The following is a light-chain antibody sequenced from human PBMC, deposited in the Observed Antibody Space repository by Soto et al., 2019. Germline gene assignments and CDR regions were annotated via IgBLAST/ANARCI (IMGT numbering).Light chain of an antibody. CDR3: QQYGTSPWT. J-gene: IGKJ1*01. Sequence: EIVLTQSPGTLSLSPGERATLSCRARQTVSNNFLAWYHQKPGRAPRLVIYGASSRATGIPDRFSGSGSGADFTLTISILEPEDFAVYYCQQYGTSPWTFGQGTRVEIK. V-gene: IGKV3-20*01. CDR1: QTVSNNF. CDR2: GAS.